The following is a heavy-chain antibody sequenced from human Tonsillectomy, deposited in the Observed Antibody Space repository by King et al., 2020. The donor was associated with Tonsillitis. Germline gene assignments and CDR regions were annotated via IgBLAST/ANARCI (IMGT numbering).Heavy chain of an antibody. D-gene: IGHD1-1*01. CDR3: ARWLTGTTLDY. J-gene: IGHJ4*02. CDR1: GYTFTTYD. Sequence: VQLVESGAEVKMPGASVKVSCKASGYTFTTYDINWVRQATGQGLEWMGWMKPNRGNTGYAQKFQSRVTMTRNTSISTAYMELSSLRSEDTAVYYCARWLTGTTLDYWGQGTLVTVSS. CDR2: MKPNRGNT. V-gene: IGHV1-8*02.